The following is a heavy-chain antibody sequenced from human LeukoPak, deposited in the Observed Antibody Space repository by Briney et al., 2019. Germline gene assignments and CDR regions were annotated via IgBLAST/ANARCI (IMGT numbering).Heavy chain of an antibody. CDR2: IYYSGST. Sequence: SETLSLTCTVSGGSISSSSYYWGWIRQPPGKGLKWIGSIYYSGSTYYNPSLKSRVTISVDTSKNQFSLKLSSVTAADTAVYYCAREGGPDFDYWGQGTLVTVSS. CDR1: GGSISSSSYY. V-gene: IGHV4-39*07. J-gene: IGHJ4*02. CDR3: AREGGPDFDY.